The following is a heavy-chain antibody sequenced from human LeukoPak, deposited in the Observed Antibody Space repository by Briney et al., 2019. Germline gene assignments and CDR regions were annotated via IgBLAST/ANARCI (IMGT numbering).Heavy chain of an antibody. CDR1: GYDFTTFW. D-gene: IGHD6-13*01. J-gene: IGHJ5*02. CDR3: ARFFGSSWNWFDP. V-gene: IGHV5-51*01. Sequence: GESLKISCKVSGYDFTTFWIGWVRQMPGKGLEWMGIIYPSDSDTRYSPSFQGQVTISADKSISTAYLQWSSLKASDTAMYYCARFFGSSWNWFDPWGQGTLVTVSS. CDR2: IYPSDSDT.